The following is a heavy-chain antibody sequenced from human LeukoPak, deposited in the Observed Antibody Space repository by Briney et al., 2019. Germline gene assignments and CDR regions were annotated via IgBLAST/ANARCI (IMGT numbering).Heavy chain of an antibody. V-gene: IGHV4-61*10. Sequence: NSSETLSLTCTVSGGSISSGSYYWSWIRQPAGRGLEWIGRIYSSGSTSYNPSLNSRVTISVDTSKNQFSLKLSSVTAADTAVYYCARVRRTIFGVVIGFDYWGQGTLVTVSS. D-gene: IGHD3-3*01. CDR1: GGSISSGSYY. J-gene: IGHJ4*02. CDR2: IYSSGST. CDR3: ARVRRTIFGVVIGFDY.